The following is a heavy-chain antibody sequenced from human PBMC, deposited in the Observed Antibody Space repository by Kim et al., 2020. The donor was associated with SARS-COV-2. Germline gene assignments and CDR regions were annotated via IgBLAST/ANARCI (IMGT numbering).Heavy chain of an antibody. V-gene: IGHV4-39*01. CDR2: IYYSGST. Sequence: SETLSLTCTVSGGSISSSSYYWGWIRQPPGKELDWIGSIYYSGSTYYNPSHKSRVTISVATYKNQFSLKLSSVTAADTAVYYCARRGGSTVTTNLFDYWGQGTLVTVSS. D-gene: IGHD4-17*01. CDR1: GGSISSSSYY. CDR3: ARRGGSTVTTNLFDY. J-gene: IGHJ4*02.